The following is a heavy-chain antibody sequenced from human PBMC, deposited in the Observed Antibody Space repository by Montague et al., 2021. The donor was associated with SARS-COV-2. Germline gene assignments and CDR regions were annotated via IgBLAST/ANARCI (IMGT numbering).Heavy chain of an antibody. J-gene: IGHJ4*02. CDR3: VREGSGWFFDY. CDR1: SASISTYY. Sequence: LSLTCTVSSASISTYYWSWVRQAPGKGLEWLSSISYSGGITNYADSVRGRFTISRDFAKNSLYLQMNSLRAEDTAVYHCVREGSGWFFDYWGQGALVTVSS. V-gene: IGHV3-48*03. D-gene: IGHD2-15*01. CDR2: ISYSGGIT.